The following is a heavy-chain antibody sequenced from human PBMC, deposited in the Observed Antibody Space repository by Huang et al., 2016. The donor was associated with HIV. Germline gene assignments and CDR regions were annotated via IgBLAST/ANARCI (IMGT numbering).Heavy chain of an antibody. Sequence: QVHLVQSGAEVKKPGASVKVSCQVSGITLAELSMHWVRQAPGKGFEWLGGFDPEEGETIYAQKFQGRVTMTEDTSTDTAYMELSSLGSEDTAVYYCATDLTGIVGPDYWGQGTLVTVSS. CDR3: ATDLTGIVGPDY. J-gene: IGHJ4*02. V-gene: IGHV1-24*01. CDR1: GITLAELS. D-gene: IGHD1-26*01. CDR2: FDPEEGET.